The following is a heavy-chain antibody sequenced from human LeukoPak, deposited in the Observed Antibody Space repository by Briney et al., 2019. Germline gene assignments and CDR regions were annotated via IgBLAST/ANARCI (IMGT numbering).Heavy chain of an antibody. CDR3: ATYNIRWTWWSPTSSYYYGMDV. D-gene: IGHD2-15*01. V-gene: IGHV1-24*01. Sequence: ASVKVSCKVSGYTLTELSMHWVRQAPGKGLEWMGGFDPEDGETIYAQKFQGRVTMTEDTSTDTAYMELSSLRSEGTAVYYCATYNIRWTWWSPTSSYYYGMDVWGQGTTVTVSS. J-gene: IGHJ6*02. CDR1: GYTLTELS. CDR2: FDPEDGET.